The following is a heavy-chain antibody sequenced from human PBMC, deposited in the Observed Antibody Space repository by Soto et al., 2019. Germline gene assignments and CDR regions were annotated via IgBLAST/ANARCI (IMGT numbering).Heavy chain of an antibody. J-gene: IGHJ4*02. V-gene: IGHV1-69*01. CDR2: IIPIFGTA. D-gene: IGHD3-22*01. CDR3: ARDDPPNYYDSSGYYRSDY. Sequence: QVQLVQSGAEVKKPGSSVKVSCKASGGTFSSYAISWVRQAPGQGLEWMGGIIPIFGTANYAQKFQGRVTITADGSTSTAYMELSSLRSEDTAVYYCARDDPPNYYDSSGYYRSDYWGQGTLVTVSS. CDR1: GGTFSSYA.